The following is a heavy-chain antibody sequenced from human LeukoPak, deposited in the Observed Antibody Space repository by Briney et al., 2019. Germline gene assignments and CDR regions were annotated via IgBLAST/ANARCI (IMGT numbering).Heavy chain of an antibody. CDR2: INPNSGGT. J-gene: IGHJ4*02. Sequence: ASVKVSCKASGYTFTGYYMHWVRQAPGQGLDWMGWINPNSGGTNYAQKFQGGVTMTRDTSISTAYMELSRLRSDDTAVYYCARSLYYYGSGSYYGNYWGQGTLVTVSS. D-gene: IGHD3-10*01. V-gene: IGHV1-2*02. CDR1: GYTFTGYY. CDR3: ARSLYYYGSGSYYGNY.